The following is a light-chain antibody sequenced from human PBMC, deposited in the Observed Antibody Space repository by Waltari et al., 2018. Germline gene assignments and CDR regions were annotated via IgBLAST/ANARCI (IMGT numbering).Light chain of an antibody. V-gene: IGLV4-69*01. CDR1: SGHSSNI. CDR3: QTGGHGTWV. Sequence: QLVVTQSPPASASLGASVKLTCTLSSGHSSNIIAWLQQQPEKGPRYLMKVNSDGSHSRGDEIPDRFSGSSSGAERPLTIPSLQAEDEADYYCQTGGHGTWVFGGGTKLTVL. CDR2: VNSDGSH. J-gene: IGLJ3*02.